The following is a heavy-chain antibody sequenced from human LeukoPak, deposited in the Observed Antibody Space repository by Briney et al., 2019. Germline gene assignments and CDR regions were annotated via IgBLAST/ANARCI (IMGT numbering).Heavy chain of an antibody. CDR3: ALTSSDYDAFDI. CDR2: ISYDGSNK. V-gene: IGHV3-30*03. J-gene: IGHJ3*02. Sequence: GGSLRLSCAASGFTFSSYGMHWVRQAPGKGLEWVAVISYDGSNKYYADSVKGRFTISRDNSKNTLYLQMNSLRAEDTAVYYCALTSSDYDAFDIWGQGTMVTVSS. D-gene: IGHD4-17*01. CDR1: GFTFSSYG.